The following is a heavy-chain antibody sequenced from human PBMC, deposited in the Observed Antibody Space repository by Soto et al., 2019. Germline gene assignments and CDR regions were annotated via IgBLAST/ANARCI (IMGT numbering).Heavy chain of an antibody. J-gene: IGHJ5*02. D-gene: IGHD6-19*01. CDR1: GYTFTSYA. Sequence: GASVKVSCKASGYTFTSYAMHWVRQAPGQRLEWMGWINAGNGNTKYSQKFQGRVTITRDTSASTAYMELSSLRSEDTAVYYCARGGAIAVAGRPPAGWFDPWGQGTLVTVSS. CDR3: ARGGAIAVAGRPPAGWFDP. CDR2: INAGNGNT. V-gene: IGHV1-3*01.